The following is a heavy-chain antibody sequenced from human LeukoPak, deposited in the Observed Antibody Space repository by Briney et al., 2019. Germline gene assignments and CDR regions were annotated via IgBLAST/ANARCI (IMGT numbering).Heavy chain of an antibody. CDR2: IDWADDK. CDR1: GFSLSTSGMR. J-gene: IGHJ4*02. V-gene: IGHV2-70*04. CDR3: ARTRRSPSRLYYFDY. Sequence: SRPTPVNPTQTLSLTCTFSGFSLSTSGMRVSWIRQPPGKALEWLARIDWADDKYYITSLKTRLTITRDTSKNQEVLTMTDMDPVNTATDYCARTRRSPSRLYYFDYWGQGTLVTVSS. D-gene: IGHD4/OR15-4a*01.